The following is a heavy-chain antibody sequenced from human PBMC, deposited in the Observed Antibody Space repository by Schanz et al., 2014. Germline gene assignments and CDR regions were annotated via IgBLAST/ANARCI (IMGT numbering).Heavy chain of an antibody. V-gene: IGHV3-15*01. D-gene: IGHD2-15*01. CDR1: RLTFNNAW. CDR2: IKSQFDGETA. Sequence: EVQLEESGGGLVKPGGSLTLSCAASRLTFNNAWMHWVRQAPGKGLEWVSRIKSQFDGETADYGAAVRGRFTISRDDSQNTLYLQMNSLESEDTGVYYCATGGFSNVRYWFIGLDVWGLGTTVIVS. J-gene: IGHJ6*02. CDR3: ATGGFSNVRYWFIGLDV.